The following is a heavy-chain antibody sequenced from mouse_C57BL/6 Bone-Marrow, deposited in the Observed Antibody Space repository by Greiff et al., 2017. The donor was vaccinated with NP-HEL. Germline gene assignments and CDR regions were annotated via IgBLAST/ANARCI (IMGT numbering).Heavy chain of an antibody. Sequence: QVQLQQPGAELVRPGSSVKLSCKASGYTFTSYWMHWVKQRPIQGLEWIGNIDPSDSETHYNQKFKDKATLTVDKSSSTAYMQLSSLTSEDSAVYFSARVVYVFPPYVIDNCGQGTSETVSP. CDR1: GYTFTSYW. V-gene: IGHV1-52*01. CDR2: IDPSDSET. J-gene: IGHJ4*01. CDR3: ARVVYVFPPYVIDN. D-gene: IGHD1-1*02.